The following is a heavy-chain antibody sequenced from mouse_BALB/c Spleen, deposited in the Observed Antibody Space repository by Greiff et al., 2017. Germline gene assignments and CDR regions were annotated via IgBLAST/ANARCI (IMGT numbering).Heavy chain of an antibody. CDR2: ISSGGGST. V-gene: IGHV5-12-1*01. CDR1: GFAFSSYD. CDR3: ARPRGGYFDY. Sequence: EVKLVESGGGLVKPGGSLKLSCAASGFAFSSYDMSWVRQTPEKRLEWVAYISSGGGSTYYPDTVKGRFTISRDNAKNTLYLQMSSLKSEDTAMYYCARPRGGYFDYWGQGTTLTVSS. J-gene: IGHJ2*01.